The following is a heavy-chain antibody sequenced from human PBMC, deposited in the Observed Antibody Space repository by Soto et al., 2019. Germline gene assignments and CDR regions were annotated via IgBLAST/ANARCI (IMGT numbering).Heavy chain of an antibody. CDR3: ATGPGGYYGSGSQKTWYSDYMDV. D-gene: IGHD3-10*01. CDR2: ISWKGGSI. J-gene: IGHJ6*03. V-gene: IGHV3-9*01. Sequence: EVQLVESGGGLVQPGGSLRLSCAASGFTGDDYAFNWVRQAPGKGLEWVSGISWKGGSIGYADSVKGRFIISTDNAKNSLYLHMNSLRAEDTALYYCATGPGGYYGSGSQKTWYSDYMDVWGKGTTVTVSS. CDR1: GFTGDDYA.